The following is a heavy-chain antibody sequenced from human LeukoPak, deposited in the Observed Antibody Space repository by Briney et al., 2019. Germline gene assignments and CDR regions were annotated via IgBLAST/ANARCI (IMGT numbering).Heavy chain of an antibody. J-gene: IGHJ3*02. CDR2: IVVGSGNT. CDR1: GFTFTSSA. D-gene: IGHD1-26*01. V-gene: IGHV1-58*02. Sequence: EASVKVSCKASGFTFTSSAMQWVRQARGQRLEWIGWIVVGSGNTNYAQKFQERVTITRDMSTSTAYMELSSLRSEDTAVYYCARDTVGAILTDAFDIWGQGTMVTVSS. CDR3: ARDTVGAILTDAFDI.